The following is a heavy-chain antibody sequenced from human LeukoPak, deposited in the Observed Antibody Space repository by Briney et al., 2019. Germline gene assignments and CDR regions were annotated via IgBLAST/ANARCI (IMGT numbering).Heavy chain of an antibody. CDR3: ARPYCSSTSCNDAFGI. CDR1: GYSFTSHW. V-gene: IGHV5-51*01. Sequence: GESLKISCKGSGYSFTSHWIGWVRQMPEKGLEWMGIIYPGDSDTRYSPSFQGQVTISADKSISTAYLQWSSLKASDTAMYYCARPYCSSTSCNDAFGIWGQGTMVTVSS. CDR2: IYPGDSDT. J-gene: IGHJ3*02. D-gene: IGHD2-2*01.